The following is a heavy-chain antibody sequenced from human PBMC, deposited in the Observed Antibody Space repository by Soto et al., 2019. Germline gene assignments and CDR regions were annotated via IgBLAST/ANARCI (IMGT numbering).Heavy chain of an antibody. CDR3: ARVLVGRYYDSSHLLKFDP. V-gene: IGHV4-4*02. CDR2: IYHSGST. CDR1: GGSISSRNW. D-gene: IGHD3-22*01. J-gene: IGHJ5*02. Sequence: PSGTLALTCAGSGGSISSRNWGSWGRQPPGKGGGWIGEIYHSGSTNYNPSLKSRVTISVDKSKNQSSLKLSSVTAADTAVYYCARVLVGRYYDSSHLLKFDPWGQGTLVTVSS.